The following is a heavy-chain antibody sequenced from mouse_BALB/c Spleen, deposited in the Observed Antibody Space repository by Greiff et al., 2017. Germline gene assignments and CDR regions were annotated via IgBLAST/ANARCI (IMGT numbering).Heavy chain of an antibody. CDR1: GFSLTSYG. D-gene: IGHD2-4*01. V-gene: IGHV2-2*02. CDR2: IWSGGST. Sequence: VMLVESGPGLVQPSQSLSITCTVSGFSLTSYGVHWVRQSPGKGLEWLGVIWSGGSTDYNAAFISRLSISKDNSKSQVFFKMNSLQANDTAIYYCARTGGITTTGYAMDYWGQGTSVTVSS. J-gene: IGHJ4*01. CDR3: ARTGGITTTGYAMDY.